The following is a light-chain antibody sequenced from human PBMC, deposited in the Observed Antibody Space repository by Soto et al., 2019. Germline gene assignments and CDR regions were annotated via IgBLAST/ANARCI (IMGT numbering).Light chain of an antibody. CDR1: SSDVGDGDF. V-gene: IGLV2-14*01. CDR2: KVS. Sequence: HSVLTQPASVSGSPRQSITISCTGTSSDVGDGDFVSWYQQRPGNAPKLMIYKVSNRPSGVSNRFSGSKSGNTASLTISGLQAEDEADYYCCSYTRSYTWVFGGGTKVTVL. CDR3: CSYTRSYTWV. J-gene: IGLJ3*02.